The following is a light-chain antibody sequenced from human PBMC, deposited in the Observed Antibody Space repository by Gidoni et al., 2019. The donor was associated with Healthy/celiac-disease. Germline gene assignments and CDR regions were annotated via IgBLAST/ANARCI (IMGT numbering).Light chain of an antibody. J-gene: IGLJ1*01. Sequence: QSALTQPASVSGSPGQSITISCTGTSSDVGGYNYVSWYQQHPGNAPKLMIYEVTNRPSGVYNRFSGSKSGNTASLTISGLQAEDEADYYCSSYTSSSTLYVFGTGTKVTVL. CDR3: SSYTSSSTLYV. V-gene: IGLV2-14*01. CDR1: SSDVGGYNY. CDR2: EVT.